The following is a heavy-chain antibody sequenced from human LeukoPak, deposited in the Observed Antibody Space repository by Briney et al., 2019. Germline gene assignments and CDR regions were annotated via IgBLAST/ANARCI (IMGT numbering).Heavy chain of an antibody. CDR1: GFTFSSYE. Sequence: GGSLRLSCAASGFTFSSYEMNWVRQAPGKGLEWVSYISSSGSTIYYADSVKGRFTISRDNSKNTLYLQMNSLRSEDTAVYYCATGRPRSNIVATIGAYWGQGTLVTVSS. D-gene: IGHD5-12*01. CDR3: ATGRPRSNIVATIGAY. CDR2: ISSSGSTI. J-gene: IGHJ4*02. V-gene: IGHV3-48*03.